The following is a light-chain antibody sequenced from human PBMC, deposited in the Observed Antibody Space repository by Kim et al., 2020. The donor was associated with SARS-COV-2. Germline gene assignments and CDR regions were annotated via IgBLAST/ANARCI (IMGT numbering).Light chain of an antibody. CDR2: GAS. CDR3: QYYGRSPGT. Sequence: EIVLTQSPATLSLSPGGRATLSCRASESIATYYLGWYQQKPGQAPRLLIYGASTRATGVPDRFSGSGSGTDFTLTIARLEPEDFAVYFCQYYGRSPGTFGQGTKVDIK. V-gene: IGKV3-20*01. CDR1: ESIATYY. J-gene: IGKJ1*01.